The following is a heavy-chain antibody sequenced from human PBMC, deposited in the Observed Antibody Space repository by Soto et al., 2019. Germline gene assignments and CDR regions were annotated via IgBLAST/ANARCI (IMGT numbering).Heavy chain of an antibody. Sequence: SETLSLTCSVSGGSMSEYFWSWIRQSPERGLEWIGYVYYLGSTDYNPSLKSRVTISVDTSKRQFSLRLSSVTAADAAIYYCARDGYDGSGSPYPAYWGPGTQVTVSS. CDR1: GGSMSEYF. J-gene: IGHJ4*02. V-gene: IGHV4-59*01. CDR3: ARDGYDGSGSPYPAY. CDR2: VYYLGST. D-gene: IGHD3-10*01.